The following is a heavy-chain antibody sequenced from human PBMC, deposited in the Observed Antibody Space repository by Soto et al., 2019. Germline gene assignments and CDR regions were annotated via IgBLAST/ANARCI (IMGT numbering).Heavy chain of an antibody. J-gene: IGHJ4*02. CDR3: ARRTENSSGWYSYYFDY. CDR2: IYYSGST. D-gene: IGHD6-19*01. CDR1: GGSISSYY. V-gene: IGHV4-59*08. Sequence: SETLSLTCAVSGGSISSYYWSWIRQPPGKGLEWIGYIYYSGSTNYNPSLKSRVTISVDTSKNHFSLKLSSVTAADMAVYYCARRTENSSGWYSYYFDYWGQGTLVTVSS.